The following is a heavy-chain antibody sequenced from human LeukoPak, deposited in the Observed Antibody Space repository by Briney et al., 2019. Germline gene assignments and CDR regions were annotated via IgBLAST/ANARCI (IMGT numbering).Heavy chain of an antibody. J-gene: IGHJ4*02. V-gene: IGHV1-69*13. CDR2: IIPIFGTA. D-gene: IGHD3-22*01. CDR1: GGTFSSYA. Sequence: VKVSCKASGGTFSSYAISWVRQAPGQGLEWMGGIIPIFGTANYAQKFQGRVTITADESTSTAYMELSSLRSEDTAVYYCARLNYDSSGYYSRPLFDYWGQGTLVTVSS. CDR3: ARLNYDSSGYYSRPLFDY.